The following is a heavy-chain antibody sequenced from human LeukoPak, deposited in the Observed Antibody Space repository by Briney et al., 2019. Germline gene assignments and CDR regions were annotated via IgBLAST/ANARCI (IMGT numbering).Heavy chain of an antibody. D-gene: IGHD2-21*02. CDR2: INPNSGGT. V-gene: IGHV1-2*02. Sequence: ASVKVSCKASGYTFTGYYMHWVRQAPGQGLKWMGWINPNSGGTNYAQKFQGRVTMTRDTSISTAYMELSRLRSDDTAVYYCARAGYCGGDCYSDWFDPWGQGTLVTVSS. CDR3: ARAGYCGGDCYSDWFDP. CDR1: GYTFTGYY. J-gene: IGHJ5*02.